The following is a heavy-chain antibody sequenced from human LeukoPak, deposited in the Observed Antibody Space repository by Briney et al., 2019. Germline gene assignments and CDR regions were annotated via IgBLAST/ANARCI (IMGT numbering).Heavy chain of an antibody. J-gene: IGHJ4*02. Sequence: GGSLRLSCAASGFIFSSYSMNWVRQAPGKGLEWVSSISSSSTYIYYADSVKGRFTISRDNAKNSLCLQMNSLRAEDTAVYYCAKFVDTAMVTGFDYWGQGTLVTVSS. D-gene: IGHD5-18*01. V-gene: IGHV3-21*04. CDR3: AKFVDTAMVTGFDY. CDR1: GFIFSSYS. CDR2: ISSSSTYI.